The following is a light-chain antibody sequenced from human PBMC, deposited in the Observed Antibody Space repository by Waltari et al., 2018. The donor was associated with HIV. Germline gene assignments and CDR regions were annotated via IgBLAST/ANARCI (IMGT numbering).Light chain of an antibody. Sequence: QSVLTQPPSASGTPGQRVTISCSGSSSNTGNNYVYWYQQLPATAPKLLIYRNNPRPSGFPDRFSGSKSDTSASLAISGLRSEDEADYFCATWDDSLSGPVFGGGTKLTVL. CDR2: RNN. J-gene: IGLJ3*02. V-gene: IGLV1-47*01. CDR3: ATWDDSLSGPV. CDR1: SSNTGNNY.